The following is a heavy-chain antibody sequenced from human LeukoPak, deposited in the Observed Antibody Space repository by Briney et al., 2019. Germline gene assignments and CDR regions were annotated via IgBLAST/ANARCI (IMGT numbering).Heavy chain of an antibody. CDR1: GYTFTSYY. D-gene: IGHD5-24*01. V-gene: IGHV1-2*02. Sequence: ASVKVSCKASGYTFTSYYMHWVRQAPGQGLEWMGWINPNSGGTNYAQKFQGRVTMTRDTSISTAYMEVRRLRSDDTAVYYCARAPRDKTNDYWGQGTLVTVSS. CDR2: INPNSGGT. CDR3: ARAPRDKTNDY. J-gene: IGHJ4*02.